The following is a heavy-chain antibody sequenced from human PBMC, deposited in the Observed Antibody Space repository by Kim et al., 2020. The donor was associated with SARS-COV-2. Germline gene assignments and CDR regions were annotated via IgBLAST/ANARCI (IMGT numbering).Heavy chain of an antibody. D-gene: IGHD3-22*01. V-gene: IGHV3-30*02. Sequence: VKGRFTISRDNSKNTLYLQMNSLRAEDTAVYYCAKRNLVYDSSSYYGMDVWGQGTTVTVSS. CDR3: AKRNLVYDSSSYYGMDV. J-gene: IGHJ6*02.